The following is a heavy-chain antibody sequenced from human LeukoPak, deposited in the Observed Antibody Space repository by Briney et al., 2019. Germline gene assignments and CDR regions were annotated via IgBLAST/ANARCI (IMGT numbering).Heavy chain of an antibody. Sequence: ASVKVSCKASGYTFTSYGISWVRQAPGQGLEWMGWISAYNGNTNYAQKLQGRVTMTTDTSTSTAYMELRSLSSDDTAVYYCARGNYDFWSGYRYYMDVWGKGTTVTVSS. CDR1: GYTFTSYG. J-gene: IGHJ6*03. CDR3: ARGNYDFWSGYRYYMDV. CDR2: ISAYNGNT. V-gene: IGHV1-18*01. D-gene: IGHD3-3*01.